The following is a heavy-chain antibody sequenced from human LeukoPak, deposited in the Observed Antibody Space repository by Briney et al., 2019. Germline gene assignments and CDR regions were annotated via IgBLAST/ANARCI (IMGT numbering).Heavy chain of an antibody. J-gene: IGHJ4*02. CDR1: GFTFSSYG. V-gene: IGHV3-30*18. D-gene: IGHD3-22*01. CDR2: ISYEGSNK. CDR3: AKEVLATYYYDSSGYPLGY. Sequence: PGGSLRLSCAASGFTFSSYGMHWVRHAPGKVLEWVAVISYEGSNKYYADSVKGRFTISRDNSKHTLYLQMDNLRAEDTDVYYCAKEVLATYYYDSSGYPLGYWGQGTLVTVSS.